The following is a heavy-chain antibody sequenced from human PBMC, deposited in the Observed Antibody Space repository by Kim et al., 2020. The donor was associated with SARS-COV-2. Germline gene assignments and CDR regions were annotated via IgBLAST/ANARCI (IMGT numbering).Heavy chain of an antibody. Sequence: SETLSLTCTVSGGSISSGGYYWSWIRQHPGKGLEWIGYIYYSGSTYYNPSLKSRVTISVDTSKNQFSLKLSSVTAADTAVYYCARDSGSYMYGMDVWGQGTTVTVSS. D-gene: IGHD1-26*01. CDR1: GGSISSGGYY. CDR3: ARDSGSYMYGMDV. V-gene: IGHV4-31*03. J-gene: IGHJ6*02. CDR2: IYYSGST.